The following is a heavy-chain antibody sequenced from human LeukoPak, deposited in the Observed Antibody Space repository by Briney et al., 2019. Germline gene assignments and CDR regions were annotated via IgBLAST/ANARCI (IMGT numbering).Heavy chain of an antibody. CDR1: GLILSRSW. V-gene: IGHV3-7*01. CDR2: INEDGSEE. CDR3: ARDPQNGALDY. Sequence: GGPLSLSCAACGLILSRSWMSWLRQARGRGLEWVADINEDGSEECYVDSVKGRFIISRDNAKNSLYLQMNSLRDDDTAIYYCARDPQNGALDYWGQGTLVAVSS. J-gene: IGHJ4*02. D-gene: IGHD2-8*01.